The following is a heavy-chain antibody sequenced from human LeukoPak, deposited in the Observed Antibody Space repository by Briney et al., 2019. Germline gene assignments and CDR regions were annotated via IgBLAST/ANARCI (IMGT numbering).Heavy chain of an antibody. Sequence: PSETLSLTCTVSGGSISSYYWSWIRQPPGKGLEWIGYIYYSGSTNYNPSLKSRVTISVDTSKNQFSLKLSSVTAADTAVYYCARLQDPTVVTLRSSLAYYYYYYGMDVWGQGTTVTVSS. J-gene: IGHJ6*02. D-gene: IGHD4-17*01. CDR1: GGSISSYY. CDR3: ARLQDPTVVTLRSSLAYYYYYYGMDV. V-gene: IGHV4-59*08. CDR2: IYYSGST.